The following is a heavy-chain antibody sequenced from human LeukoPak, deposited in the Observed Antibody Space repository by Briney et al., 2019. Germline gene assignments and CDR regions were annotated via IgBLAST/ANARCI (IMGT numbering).Heavy chain of an antibody. CDR1: GGSISSSSYY. CDR2: IYYSGST. CDR3: TRAYYGDYSDAFDI. D-gene: IGHD4-17*01. Sequence: SETLSLTCTVSGGSISSSSYYWGWIRQPPGKGLEWIGSIYYSGSTYYNPSLKSRVTISVDTSKNQFSLKLSSVTAADTAVYYCTRAYYGDYSDAFDIWGQGTMVTVSS. V-gene: IGHV4-39*07. J-gene: IGHJ3*02.